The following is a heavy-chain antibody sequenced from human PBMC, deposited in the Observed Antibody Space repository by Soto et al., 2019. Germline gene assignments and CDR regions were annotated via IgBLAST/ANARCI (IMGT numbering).Heavy chain of an antibody. CDR1: RGSLGSSS. Sequence: VTSVEVSCEASRGSLGSSSISWVRQAPGQGLEWMGGIIPIFGTANYAQKFQGRVTITADESTSTAYMELSSLRSEDTAVYYCATARLDTPAYYYYVMDVWGQGTTVTVSS. D-gene: IGHD5-18*01. V-gene: IGHV1-69*01. CDR2: IIPIFGTA. CDR3: ATARLDTPAYYYYVMDV. J-gene: IGHJ6*02.